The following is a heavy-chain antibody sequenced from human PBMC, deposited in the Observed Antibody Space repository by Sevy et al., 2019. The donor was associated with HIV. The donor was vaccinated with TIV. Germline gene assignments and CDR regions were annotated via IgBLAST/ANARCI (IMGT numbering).Heavy chain of an antibody. CDR2: IRSKGTGGTT. CDR1: GFTFGDYA. Sequence: GGSLRLSCTAAGFTFGDYAMSWFRQAPGKRLEWVGVIRSKGTGGTTENAAYVKGRFTISSNDSKSIAYLQMNSLKTEETDVYYCTKDTYYDYVWGSYRYDYSGQGTLVTVSS. CDR3: TKDTYYDYVWGSYRYDY. D-gene: IGHD3-16*02. V-gene: IGHV3-49*03. J-gene: IGHJ4*02.